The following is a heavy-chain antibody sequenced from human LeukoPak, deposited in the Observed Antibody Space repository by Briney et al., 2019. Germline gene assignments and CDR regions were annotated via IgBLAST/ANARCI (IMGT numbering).Heavy chain of an antibody. V-gene: IGHV3-21*01. CDR1: GFTFSSYT. J-gene: IGHJ4*02. Sequence: GGCLRLSCAAAGFTFSSYTMNWVRQAPGKGLEWVSSISSGNGYIYYAESVRGRFTISRDNAKNSLYLQMDSLRAEDTAVYYCARAYSSGWFLFDYWGQGTLVTVSS. D-gene: IGHD6-19*01. CDR2: ISSGNGYI. CDR3: ARAYSSGWFLFDY.